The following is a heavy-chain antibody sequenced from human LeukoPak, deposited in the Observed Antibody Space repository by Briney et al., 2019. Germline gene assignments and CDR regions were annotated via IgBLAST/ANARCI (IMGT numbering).Heavy chain of an antibody. CDR1: GGSISSSSYY. CDR2: IYYSGST. Sequence: PSETLSLTCTVSGGSISSSSYYWGWVRQPPGKGLEWIGSIYYSGSTYYNPSLKSRVTISVDTSKNQFSLKLSSVTAADTAVYYCARLGVAAAGSYWYFDLWGRGTLVTVSS. J-gene: IGHJ2*01. CDR3: ARLGVAAAGSYWYFDL. V-gene: IGHV4-39*01. D-gene: IGHD6-13*01.